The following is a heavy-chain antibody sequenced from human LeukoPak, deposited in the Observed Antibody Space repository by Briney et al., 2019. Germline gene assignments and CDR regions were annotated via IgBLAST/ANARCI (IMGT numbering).Heavy chain of an antibody. CDR1: GFTFSSYW. CDR2: IKQDGSEK. J-gene: IGHJ4*02. D-gene: IGHD6-13*01. CDR3: AKKGIAAALKDY. V-gene: IGHV3-7*01. Sequence: GGSLRLSCAASGFTFSSYWMSWVRQAPGKGLEWVANIKQDGSEKYYVDSVKGRFTISRDNSKNTLYLQMNSLRAEDTAVYYCAKKGIAAALKDYWGQGTLVTVSS.